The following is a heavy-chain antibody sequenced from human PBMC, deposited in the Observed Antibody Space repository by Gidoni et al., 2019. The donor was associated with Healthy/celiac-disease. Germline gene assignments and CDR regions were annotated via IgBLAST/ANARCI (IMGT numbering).Heavy chain of an antibody. CDR2: ISGSGDST. D-gene: IGHD3-3*01. J-gene: IGHJ3*02. CDR1: GFTFSSYA. Sequence: EVQLLESGGGLVQPGGSLRRSCAASGFTFSSYARGWVRQAPGKGLEWVSTISGSGDSTYYADSVKGRFTISIDNSKNTLYLQMNSLRAEDTAVYYCAREYYDFWSGYPDNTFDIWGQGTMVTVSS. V-gene: IGHV3-23*01. CDR3: AREYYDFWSGYPDNTFDI.